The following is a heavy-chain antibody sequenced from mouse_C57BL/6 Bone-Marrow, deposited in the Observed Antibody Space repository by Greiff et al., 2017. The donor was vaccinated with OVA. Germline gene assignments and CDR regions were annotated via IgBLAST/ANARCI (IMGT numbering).Heavy chain of an antibody. Sequence: VKLMESGAELVKPGASVKMSCKASGYTFTSYWITWVKQRPGQGLEWIGDIYPGSGSTNYNEKFKSKATLTVDTSSSTAYMQLSSLTSEDSAVYYCARRYSRSVRDYFDYWGQGTTLTVSS. J-gene: IGHJ2*01. CDR1: GYTFTSYW. CDR3: ARRYSRSVRDYFDY. CDR2: IYPGSGST. V-gene: IGHV1-55*01. D-gene: IGHD2-5*01.